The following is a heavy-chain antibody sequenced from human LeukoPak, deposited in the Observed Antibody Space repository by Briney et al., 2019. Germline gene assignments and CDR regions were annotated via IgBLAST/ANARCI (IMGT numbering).Heavy chain of an antibody. CDR2: ISNSGST. CDR1: GGSISSGGYF. D-gene: IGHD1-1*01. Sequence: PSQTLSLTCTVSGGSISSGGYFWSWIRQHPGKGLEWVGYISNSGSTSYNPSLKSRVTLSVDTSKNQFSLKLSSVTAADTAVYYWARADNWNAFEYWGQGTLVPVSS. CDR3: ARADNWNAFEY. J-gene: IGHJ4*02. V-gene: IGHV4-31*03.